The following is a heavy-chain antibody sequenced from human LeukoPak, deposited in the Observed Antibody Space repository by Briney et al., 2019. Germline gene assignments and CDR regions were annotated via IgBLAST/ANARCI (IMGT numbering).Heavy chain of an antibody. Sequence: GGSLRLSCTASGFTVGNNYMSWVRQAPGKGLEWVSVLYSRGDPYYADSVKGRFTISRDSSKNTLYLQMNSLRAEDTAVCYCTGYTHKGVWGQGTTVTVSS. CDR1: GFTVGNNY. CDR3: TGYTHKGV. CDR2: LYSRGDP. J-gene: IGHJ6*02. V-gene: IGHV3-66*01.